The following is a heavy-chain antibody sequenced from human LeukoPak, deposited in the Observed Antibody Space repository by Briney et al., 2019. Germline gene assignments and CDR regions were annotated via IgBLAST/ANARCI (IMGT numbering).Heavy chain of an antibody. CDR2: MNPNSGNT. CDR3: ARGVYGDYATRY. D-gene: IGHD4-17*01. Sequence: VSVKVSCKASGYTFTSYDINWVRQATGQGLEWMGWMNPNSGNTGYAQKFQGRVTMTRNTSISTAYMELSSLRSEDTAVYYCARGVYGDYATRYWGQGTLVTVSS. CDR1: GYTFTSYD. J-gene: IGHJ4*02. V-gene: IGHV1-8*01.